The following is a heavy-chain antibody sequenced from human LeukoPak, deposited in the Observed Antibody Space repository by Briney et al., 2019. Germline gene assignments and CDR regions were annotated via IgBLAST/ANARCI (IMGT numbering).Heavy chain of an antibody. D-gene: IGHD3-16*01. CDR1: GFTFSNYA. J-gene: IGHJ4*02. CDR2: ISDSGVTP. CDR3: ANLNAPYWGNFDY. Sequence: PGGSLRLSCAASGFTFSNYAMSWVRQAPGQGLDWVSAISDSGVTPYYADSVKGRFTISRDNSKSTLYLQMNSLRAEDTAVYYCANLNAPYWGNFDYWGQGTLVTVSS. V-gene: IGHV3-23*01.